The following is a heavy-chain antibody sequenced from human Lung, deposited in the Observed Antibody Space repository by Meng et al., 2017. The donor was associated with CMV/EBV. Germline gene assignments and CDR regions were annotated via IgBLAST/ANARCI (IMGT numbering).Heavy chain of an antibody. D-gene: IGHD5-24*01. CDR1: GFTVSSNY. CDR3: ARWATANYYYYGMEV. V-gene: IGHV3-53*01. CDR2: IYSGGST. Sequence: GGSLRLXCAASGFTVSSNYMSWVRQAPGKGLEWVSVIYSGGSTYYADSVKGRFTISRDNSKNTLYLQMNSLRAEDTAVYYCARWATANYYYYGMEVWGPGNXVNGAS. J-gene: IGHJ6*02.